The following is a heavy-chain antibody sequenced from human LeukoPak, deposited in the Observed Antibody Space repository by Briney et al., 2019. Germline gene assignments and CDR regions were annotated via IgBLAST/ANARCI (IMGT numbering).Heavy chain of an antibody. Sequence: NPSETLSLTCTVSGGSISRYYWSWIRQPPGTGLDWIGYIYYTGRADYNPSLKSRVSMSVDTSKNQFSLRVNSMTAADTAVYYCARGDFWSGAPTDWGQGTLVTVSS. J-gene: IGHJ4*02. CDR2: IYYTGRA. D-gene: IGHD3-3*01. CDR1: GGSISRYY. V-gene: IGHV4-59*01. CDR3: ARGDFWSGAPTD.